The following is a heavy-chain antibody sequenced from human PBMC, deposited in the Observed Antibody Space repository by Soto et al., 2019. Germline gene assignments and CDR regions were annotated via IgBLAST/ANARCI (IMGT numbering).Heavy chain of an antibody. D-gene: IGHD3-16*01. CDR2: IKSETAGGTS. CDR1: GLPFSSAW. Sequence: GGSLILSCAASGLPFSSAWMSWVRQAPGKGLEWVARIKSETAGGTSDHAAPVEGRFIISRDDSTSTLYLQMNGLRIEDTAVYYCTTYDYVWGAEVIRWTYWGKGTLVTSPQ. V-gene: IGHV3-15*01. J-gene: IGHJ4*02. CDR3: TTYDYVWGAEVIRWTY.